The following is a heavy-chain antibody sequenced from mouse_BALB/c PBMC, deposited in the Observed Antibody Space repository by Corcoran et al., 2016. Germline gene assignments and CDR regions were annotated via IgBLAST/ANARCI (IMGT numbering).Heavy chain of an antibody. CDR3: ARDYYGSRGDWYFDY. CDR2: INPYNGAT. CDR1: GYSFTGYY. V-gene: IGHV1-26*01. J-gene: IGHJ2*01. D-gene: IGHD1-1*01. Sequence: EVQLQQSGPELVKPGASVKISCKASGYSFTGYYMHWVKQSHVTSLEWIGRINPYNGATSYNQNFKDKASLTVDKSSSTAYMELHSLTSEDSAVYYCARDYYGSRGDWYFDYWGQGTTLTVS.